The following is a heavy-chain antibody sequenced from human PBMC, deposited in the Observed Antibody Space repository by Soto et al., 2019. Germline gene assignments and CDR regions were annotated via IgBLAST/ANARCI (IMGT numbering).Heavy chain of an antibody. J-gene: IGHJ6*02. CDR2: IFYNGGA. V-gene: IGHV4-59*01. CDR1: FGPMRGYY. CDR3: AREGDHDYFDGMDI. D-gene: IGHD3-16*01. Sequence: LQESVPGLVKASETLSLSCSVSFGPMRGYYWSWIRQPPGKGLEWIANIFYNGGANYNPSLRSRVTISLDKSKNSFSLRLTSVTPADTAVYYCAREGDHDYFDGMDIWGQGTTVTVS.